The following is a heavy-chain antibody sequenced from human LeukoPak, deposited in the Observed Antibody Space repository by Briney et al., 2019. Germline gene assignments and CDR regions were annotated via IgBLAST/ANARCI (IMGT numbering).Heavy chain of an antibody. V-gene: IGHV3-23*01. CDR1: GFTFSSYA. Sequence: PGGSLRFSCAASGFTFSSYAMSWVRQAPGKGLEWVSAISGSGGSTYYADSVKGRFTISRDNSKNTLYLQMNSLRAEDTAVYYCAKDLRGSGSYYNLFDYWGQGTLVTVSS. D-gene: IGHD3-10*01. J-gene: IGHJ4*02. CDR2: ISGSGGST. CDR3: AKDLRGSGSYYNLFDY.